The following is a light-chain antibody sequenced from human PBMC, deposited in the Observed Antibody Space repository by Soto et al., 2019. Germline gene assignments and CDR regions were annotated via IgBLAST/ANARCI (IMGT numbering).Light chain of an antibody. Sequence: DIQLTQSPSTLSASVGDRVTITCRASRSIINWLAWYLQKSGKGPKLLIYKASNLQTGVPSRFSGSGYGTEFTLTISSLQPDDVATYYCQQYSDHWTFGQGTKVEIK. J-gene: IGKJ1*01. CDR1: RSIINW. CDR2: KAS. CDR3: QQYSDHWT. V-gene: IGKV1-5*03.